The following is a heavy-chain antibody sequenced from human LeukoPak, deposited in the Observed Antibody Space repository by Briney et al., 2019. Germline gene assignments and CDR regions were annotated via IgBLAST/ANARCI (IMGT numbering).Heavy chain of an antibody. J-gene: IGHJ4*02. CDR2: ISYDGSNK. CDR1: GFTFSSYG. Sequence: GRSLRLSCAASGFTFSSYGMHWVRQAPGKGLEWVVVISYDGSNKYYADSVKGRFTISRDNSKNTLYLQMNSLRAEDTAVYYCSSGFGELLQIDYWGQGTLVTVSS. CDR3: SSGFGELLQIDY. D-gene: IGHD3-10*01. V-gene: IGHV3-30*03.